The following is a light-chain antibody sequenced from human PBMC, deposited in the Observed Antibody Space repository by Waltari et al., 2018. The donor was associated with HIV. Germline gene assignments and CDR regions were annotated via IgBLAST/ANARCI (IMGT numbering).Light chain of an antibody. Sequence: EIVMTQSPATLSVSLGARATLSCRASQRVSSNLAWFQQKPGQAPRLLIYGASTRATGVPARFSGSGSGTEFTLTISSLQSEDFAVYYCQQYRGTFGQGTKVEIK. CDR2: GAS. V-gene: IGKV3-15*01. J-gene: IGKJ1*01. CDR1: QRVSSN. CDR3: QQYRGT.